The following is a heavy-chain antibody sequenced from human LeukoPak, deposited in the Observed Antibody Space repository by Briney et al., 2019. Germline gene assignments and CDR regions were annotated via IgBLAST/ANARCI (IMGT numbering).Heavy chain of an antibody. Sequence: GSLRLSCAASGFTFSAYAMSWVRQAPGKGLVWVSRIDSDGSGTVYADSVMGRFTISRDNAKNTLYLQMNSLRAEDTAVYYCARGRNVFVSWGQGTLVTVSS. D-gene: IGHD3-10*02. J-gene: IGHJ4*02. V-gene: IGHV3-74*01. CDR2: IDSDGSGT. CDR1: GFTFSAYA. CDR3: ARGRNVFVS.